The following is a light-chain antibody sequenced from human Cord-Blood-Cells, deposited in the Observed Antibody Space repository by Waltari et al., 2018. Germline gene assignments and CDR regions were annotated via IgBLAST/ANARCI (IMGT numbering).Light chain of an antibody. Sequence: DIQMTQSPSSLYASVGARVTITCRASQSISSYLNWYQQKPGKAPKLLIYAASSLQRGVPSRFSGSGSGTDFTLTISSLQPEDFATYYCQQSYSTPHTFCQGTKLEIK. V-gene: IGKV1-39*01. CDR1: QSISSY. CDR3: QQSYSTPHT. CDR2: AAS. J-gene: IGKJ2*01.